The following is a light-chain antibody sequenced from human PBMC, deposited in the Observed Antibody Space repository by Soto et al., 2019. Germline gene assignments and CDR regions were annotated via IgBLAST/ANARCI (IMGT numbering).Light chain of an antibody. Sequence: QSVLTQPASVSGSPGQSITISCTGTSSDVGAYNSVSWYQQHPGKAPKLMIYEVTNRPSGVSNRFSGSKSGNTASLTISGLRPEDEADYYCSSYTTLITVVFGGGTKVTVL. V-gene: IGLV2-14*01. CDR3: SSYTTLITVV. CDR1: SSDVGAYNS. CDR2: EVT. J-gene: IGLJ3*02.